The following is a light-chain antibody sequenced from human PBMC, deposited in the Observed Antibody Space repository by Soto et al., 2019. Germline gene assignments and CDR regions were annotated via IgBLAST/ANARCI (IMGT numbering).Light chain of an antibody. J-gene: IGKJ3*01. Sequence: ETLLTQSPATLSLSPGERATLSCRASQSVNNFLAWYQQTPGQAPRLLIFDASYRSTGVPSRFSGSGSGTDFTLTISSLEPEDVAVYYCQPRGYWPATFCPGTKVEIK. CDR1: QSVNNF. CDR3: QPRGYWPAT. V-gene: IGKV3-11*01. CDR2: DAS.